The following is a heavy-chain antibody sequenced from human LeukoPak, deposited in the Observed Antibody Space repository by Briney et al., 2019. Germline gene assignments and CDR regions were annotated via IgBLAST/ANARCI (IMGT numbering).Heavy chain of an antibody. Sequence: AASVKVSCKVSGYTLTEVSIHWVRPAPGKGLEWMGGFDREDNEIMYAQRFQGRVTMTEDASTDTAYLEMSSLRSDDTAVYYCAAATATSFHYVWGSPHYTEEWRDWGQGTLVTVSS. CDR1: GYTLTEVS. D-gene: IGHD3-16*02. CDR2: FDREDNEI. J-gene: IGHJ4*02. CDR3: AAATATSFHYVWGSPHYTEEWRD. V-gene: IGHV1-24*01.